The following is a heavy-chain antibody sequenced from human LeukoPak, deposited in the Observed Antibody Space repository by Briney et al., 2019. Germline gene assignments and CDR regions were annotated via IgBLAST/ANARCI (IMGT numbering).Heavy chain of an antibody. Sequence: PGGSLRLSCAASGFTFSSYGMHWVRQAPGKGLEWVAVISYDGSNKYYADSVKGRFTISRDNSKNTLYPQMNSLRAEDTAVYYCAKGGLALYYFDYWGQGTLVTVSS. CDR1: GFTFSSYG. CDR2: ISYDGSNK. J-gene: IGHJ4*02. CDR3: AKGGLALYYFDY. D-gene: IGHD3/OR15-3a*01. V-gene: IGHV3-30*18.